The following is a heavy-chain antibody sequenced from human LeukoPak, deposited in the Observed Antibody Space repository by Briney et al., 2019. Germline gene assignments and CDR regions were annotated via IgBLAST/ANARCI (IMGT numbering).Heavy chain of an antibody. CDR3: AIEYSSSSPPGY. V-gene: IGHV3-20*04. CDR2: INWNGGST. CDR1: GFTFDDYG. J-gene: IGHJ4*02. D-gene: IGHD6-6*01. Sequence: GGSLRLSCAASGFTFDDYGMSWVRQAPGKGLEWVSGINWNGGSTGYADSVKGRFTISRDNAKSSLYLQMNSLRAEDTALYYCAIEYSSSSPPGYWGQGTLVTVSS.